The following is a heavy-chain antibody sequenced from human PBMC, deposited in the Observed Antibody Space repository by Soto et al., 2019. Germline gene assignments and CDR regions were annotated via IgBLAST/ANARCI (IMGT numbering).Heavy chain of an antibody. CDR2: INAGNGNT. J-gene: IGHJ5*02. D-gene: IGHD6-6*01. CDR1: GYTFTSYA. CDR3: ARGGGSSSRWFDP. Sequence: ASVKVSCKASGYTFTSYAMHWVRQAPGQRLEWMGWINAGNGNTKHSQKFQGRVTITRDTSASTAYMELSSLRSEDTAVYYCARGGGSSSRWFDPWGQGTLVTVSS. V-gene: IGHV1-3*01.